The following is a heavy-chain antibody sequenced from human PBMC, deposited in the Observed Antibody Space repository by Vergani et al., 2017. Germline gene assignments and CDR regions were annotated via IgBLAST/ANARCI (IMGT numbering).Heavy chain of an antibody. CDR2: IHHSGDT. D-gene: IGHD3-10*01. CDR1: DSSIMTNPY. CDR3: ARHRGSGGFFPSSYFYGMDV. J-gene: IGHJ6*02. V-gene: IGHV4-38-2*01. Sequence: QVQLQESGPGLVKPSETLTLTCDVSDSSIMTNPYWGWFRQSPGKGLEWIGCIHHSGDTHYNSYLKSRVSISIVSSSKFSLSLTSVTAADTAIYYFARHRGSGGFFPSSYFYGMDVWGHGTTVTVSS.